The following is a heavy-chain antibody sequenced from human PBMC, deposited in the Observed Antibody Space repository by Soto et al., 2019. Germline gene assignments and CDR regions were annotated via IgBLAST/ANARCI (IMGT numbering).Heavy chain of an antibody. D-gene: IGHD2-21*02. V-gene: IGHV5-51*01. J-gene: IGHJ6*02. CDR1: GYSFTSYW. Sequence: PGESLKISCKGSGYSFTSYWIGWVRQMPGKGLEWMGIIYPGDSDTRYSPSFQGQVTISADKSISTAYLQWSSLKASDTAMYYCARFQGGNSTIYYYYYGMDVWGQGTTVTVSS. CDR2: IYPGDSDT. CDR3: ARFQGGNSTIYYYYYGMDV.